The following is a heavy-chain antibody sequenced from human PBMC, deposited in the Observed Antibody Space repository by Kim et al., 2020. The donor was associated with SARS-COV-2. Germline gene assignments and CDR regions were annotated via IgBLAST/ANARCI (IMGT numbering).Heavy chain of an antibody. CDR1: GFTFDDYA. CDR2: ISWNSGSI. D-gene: IGHD1-26*01. Sequence: GGSLRLSCAASGFTFDDYAMHWVRQAPGKGLEWVSGISWNSGSIGYADSVKGRFTISRDNAKNSLYLQMNSLRAEDTALYYCAKERWDPEPYPGPFDYWGQGTLVTVSS. CDR3: AKERWDPEPYPGPFDY. J-gene: IGHJ4*02. V-gene: IGHV3-9*01.